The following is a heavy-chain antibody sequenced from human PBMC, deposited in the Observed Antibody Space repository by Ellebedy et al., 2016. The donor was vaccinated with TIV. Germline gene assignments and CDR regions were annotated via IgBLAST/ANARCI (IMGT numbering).Heavy chain of an antibody. D-gene: IGHD6-13*01. J-gene: IGHJ4*02. CDR1: GYSFTTYA. Sequence: AASVKVSCKASGYSFTTYAMHWVRQAPGQRLEWMGWINAGTGNTKYSQKFQGRVTITRDTSASTAYMQLSSLRSEDTAVYYCAREVIGVDGIHPNYDSWGQGSLVTVSS. V-gene: IGHV1-3*01. CDR2: INAGTGNT. CDR3: AREVIGVDGIHPNYDS.